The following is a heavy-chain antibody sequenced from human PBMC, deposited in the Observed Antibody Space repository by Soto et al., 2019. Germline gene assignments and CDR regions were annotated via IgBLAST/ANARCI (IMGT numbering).Heavy chain of an antibody. CDR2: IYYSGST. CDR1: GGSIRSGGYY. D-gene: IGHD1-26*01. J-gene: IGHJ3*02. V-gene: IGHV4-31*03. Sequence: QVQLQESGPGLVKPSQTLSLTCSVSGGSIRSGGYYWSWIRQHPGRGLEWIGYIYYSGSTYHNPSLKSRVSISVDTSKNQCSLKLTSVTAADTAVYYCAIYLISGSYPSAFDIWGQGTMVTVSS. CDR3: AIYLISGSYPSAFDI.